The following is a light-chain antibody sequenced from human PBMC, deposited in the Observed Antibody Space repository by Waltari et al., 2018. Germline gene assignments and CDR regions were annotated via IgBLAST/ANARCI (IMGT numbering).Light chain of an antibody. CDR3: AAWDDSLNIWV. V-gene: IGLV1-44*01. CDR1: SSNIITNS. CDR2: TNV. J-gene: IGLJ3*02. Sequence: QSVLTQPPSASGTPGQRVTLSCSGGSSNIITNSVNWYQQLPGTAPKLLIFTNVHRPSGVPDRFSGSKSGTSASLAISGLQSEDEADYYCAAWDDSLNIWVFGGGTKLTVL.